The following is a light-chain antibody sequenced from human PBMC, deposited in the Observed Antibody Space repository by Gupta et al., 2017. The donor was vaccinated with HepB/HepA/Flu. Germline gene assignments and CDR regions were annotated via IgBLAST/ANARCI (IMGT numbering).Light chain of an antibody. V-gene: IGKV2-28*01. J-gene: IGKJ4*01. CDR2: LGS. CDR3: IQNLPTHS. CDR1: QSLLQSNGYNS. Sequence: DIVMTQSPLSLPVTPGEPASISCRSSQSLLQSNGYNSLDWDLQKPGQSPQLLIYLGSKRDDGVPDRFSGSGSVKDFTLKSSRGEDEDVGVYYGIQNLPTHSFGGGTKVDIK.